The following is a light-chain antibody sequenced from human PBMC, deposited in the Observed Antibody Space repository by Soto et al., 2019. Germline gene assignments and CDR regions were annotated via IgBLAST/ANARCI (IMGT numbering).Light chain of an antibody. CDR1: TSNIGSSY. J-gene: IGLJ2*01. Sequence: QSVLTQPPSASGTPGQRVTISCSGSTSNIGSSYVYWYQQLPGTAPRLLIYTNNQRPSGVPDRFSGSKSGTSASLAISGLRSEAEADYYCAAWDDNLSGPLFGGGTKLTVL. V-gene: IGLV1-47*01. CDR3: AAWDDNLSGPL. CDR2: TNN.